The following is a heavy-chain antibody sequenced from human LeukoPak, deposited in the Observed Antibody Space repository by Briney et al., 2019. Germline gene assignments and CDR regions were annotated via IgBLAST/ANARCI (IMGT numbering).Heavy chain of an antibody. J-gene: IGHJ3*02. CDR3: ARDWGHYYDSSGLSEPVGAFDI. CDR1: GYTFTSYY. Sequence: PGASVKVSCKASGYTFTSYYMQWVRKAPGQGLEGMAKINPSGGSTSYGQNFQGRVTMTGDTSTSTVYMELSSLRSEDTSVYYWARDWGHYYDSSGLSEPVGAFDIWGQGTMVTVCS. D-gene: IGHD3-22*01. V-gene: IGHV1-46*01. CDR2: INPSGGST.